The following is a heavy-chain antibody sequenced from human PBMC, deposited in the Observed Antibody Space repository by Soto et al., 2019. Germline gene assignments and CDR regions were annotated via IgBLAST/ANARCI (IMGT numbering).Heavy chain of an antibody. CDR1: GFMFTRST. CDR3: ARVGTGSSTTLDI. Sequence: GGSLRLSCVASGFMFTRSTMNWVRQAPGKGLEWVSSITSASDYIFYADSVKGRFTISRDNAKNSLYLQMNSLRAEDTAVYYCARVGTGSSTTLDIWGQGTMVTVSS. CDR2: ITSASDYI. V-gene: IGHV3-21*01. J-gene: IGHJ3*02. D-gene: IGHD3-9*01.